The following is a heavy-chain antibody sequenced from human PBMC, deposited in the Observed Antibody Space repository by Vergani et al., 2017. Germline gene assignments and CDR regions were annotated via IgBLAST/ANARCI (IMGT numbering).Heavy chain of an antibody. D-gene: IGHD4-23*01. J-gene: IGHJ6*02. V-gene: IGHV3-9*01. Sequence: EVDLVESGGGLAQPGGSLRLSCEASGITFWKFGMHWVRQGPGKGLEWVSGISWNSGAVDYADSVRGRFTISRDNAKNSLFLEMNSLRAEDTAVYYCARSKQTTVVTEVGMDVWGQGTTVTVSS. CDR3: ARSKQTTVVTEVGMDV. CDR1: GITFWKFG. CDR2: ISWNSGAV.